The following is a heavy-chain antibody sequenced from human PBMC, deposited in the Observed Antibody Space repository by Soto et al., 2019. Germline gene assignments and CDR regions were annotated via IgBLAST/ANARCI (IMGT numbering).Heavy chain of an antibody. CDR1: GGSISSGRYS. Sequence: PSETLSLTCAVSGGSISSGRYSWSWIRQPPGKGLEWIGYIYHSGSTYYNPSLKSRVTISVDRSKNQFSLKLSSVTAADTAVYYCARGASGYDAWFDPWGQGALVTVSS. CDR3: ARGASGYDAWFDP. CDR2: IYHSGST. V-gene: IGHV4-30-2*01. D-gene: IGHD5-12*01. J-gene: IGHJ5*02.